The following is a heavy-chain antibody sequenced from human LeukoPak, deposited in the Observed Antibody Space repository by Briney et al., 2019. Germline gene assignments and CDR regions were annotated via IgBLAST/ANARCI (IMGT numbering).Heavy chain of an antibody. CDR2: ISGSGGST. Sequence: GGSLRLSCAASGFTFSSYAMSWVRQAPGKGLEWVSAISGSGGSTYYADSVKGRFTISRDNSKNTLCLQMNSLRAEDTAVYYCAKGREYSSGFDYWGQGTLVTVSS. D-gene: IGHD6-19*01. J-gene: IGHJ4*02. CDR3: AKGREYSSGFDY. V-gene: IGHV3-23*01. CDR1: GFTFSSYA.